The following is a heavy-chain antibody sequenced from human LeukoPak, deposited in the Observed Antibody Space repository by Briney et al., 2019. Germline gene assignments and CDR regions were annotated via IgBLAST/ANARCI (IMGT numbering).Heavy chain of an antibody. CDR3: ARGPASLAEYFQH. J-gene: IGHJ1*01. V-gene: IGHV3-30*04. CDR1: GFTFSSYA. CDR2: ISYDGSNK. Sequence: GGSLRLSCAASGFTFSSYAMHWVRQAPGKELEWVAVISYDGSNKYYADSVKGRFTISRDSSKNTLYLQMNSLRAEDTAVYYCARGPASLAEYFQHWGQGTLVTVSS.